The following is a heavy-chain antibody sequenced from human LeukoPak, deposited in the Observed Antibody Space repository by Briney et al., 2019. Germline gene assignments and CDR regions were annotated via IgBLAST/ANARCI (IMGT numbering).Heavy chain of an antibody. J-gene: IGHJ3*02. CDR3: ARGDDIVVVVAATHGAFDI. CDR1: GFTFSSYD. D-gene: IGHD2-15*01. CDR2: ISSDGNNK. V-gene: IGHV3-30*03. Sequence: PGRSLRLSCAASGFTFSSYDMHWVRQAPGKGLEWVSVISSDGNNKYYADSVKGRFTISRDNSKNTLYLQMNSLRAEDTAVYYGARGDDIVVVVAATHGAFDIWGQGTMVTVSS.